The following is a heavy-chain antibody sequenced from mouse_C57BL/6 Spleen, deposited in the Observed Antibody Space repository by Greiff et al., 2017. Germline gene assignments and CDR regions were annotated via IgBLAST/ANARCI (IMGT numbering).Heavy chain of an antibody. Sequence: QVQLQQSGAELTKPGASVKLSCKATGYTFTGYWIEWVKQRPGHGLEWIGEILPGRGSTNYNEKFKGKATFAADTSSNTAYMQISSLTTEDSAIYYCARGRATELWYRYFDVWGTGTTVTVSS. CDR1: GYTFTGYW. V-gene: IGHV1-9*01. CDR3: ARGRATELWYRYFDV. D-gene: IGHD1-1*02. J-gene: IGHJ1*03. CDR2: ILPGRGST.